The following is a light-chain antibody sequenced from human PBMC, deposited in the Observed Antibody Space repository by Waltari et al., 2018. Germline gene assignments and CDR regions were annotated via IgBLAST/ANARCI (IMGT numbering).Light chain of an antibody. CDR3: QQYYSVPYT. V-gene: IGKV4-1*01. CDR2: WAS. CDR1: QTILYGSTNKDY. Sequence: DIVMTQSQDSLAVSLGEGATINCKSSQTILYGSTNKDYLAWYQQKPGQPPKLLISWASSREFGVPDRFSGSGSGTLFTLTISSLQAEDVAVYFCQQYYSVPYTFGQGPSWRS. J-gene: IGKJ2*01.